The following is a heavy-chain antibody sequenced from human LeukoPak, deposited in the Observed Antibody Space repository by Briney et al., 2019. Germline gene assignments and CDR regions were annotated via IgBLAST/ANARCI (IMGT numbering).Heavy chain of an antibody. CDR1: GYFMTGRHH. CDR3: ARGHPYSFWSGYHSWFDP. Sequence: SETLSLTCAVSGYFMTGRHHWGWIRQSPGKGLEWIGYLYYTGSSNYNPSLKSRVTISLDTSKNQFSLRLSSVTAADTAVYYCARGHPYSFWSGYHSWFDPWGQGTLVTVSS. J-gene: IGHJ5*02. V-gene: IGHV4-59*11. CDR2: LYYTGSS. D-gene: IGHD3-3*01.